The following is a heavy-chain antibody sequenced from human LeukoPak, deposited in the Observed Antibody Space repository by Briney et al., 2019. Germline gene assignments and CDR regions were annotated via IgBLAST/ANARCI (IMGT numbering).Heavy chain of an antibody. Sequence: GGSLRLSCAASGFTFSSYSMKWVRQTPGKGLEWVSFISSSSSYIYYADSVRGRFTISRDNAKNSLYLQMNSLRVEDTAVYYCARRIVGPSSGGDYWGQGTPVTVSS. CDR1: GFTFSSYS. J-gene: IGHJ4*02. D-gene: IGHD1-26*01. CDR2: ISSSSSYI. V-gene: IGHV3-21*01. CDR3: ARRIVGPSSGGDY.